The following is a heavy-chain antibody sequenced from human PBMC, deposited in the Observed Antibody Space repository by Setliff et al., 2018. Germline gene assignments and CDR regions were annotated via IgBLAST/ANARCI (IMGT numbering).Heavy chain of an antibody. CDR3: AGTPARGTTWLSPFDY. J-gene: IGHJ4*02. V-gene: IGHV4-4*09. Sequence: PSETLSLTCTVSGGSISPYFWSWIRQPPGKGLEWIGYIYHNGNTNYNPSLQSRVTISIDTSKNQFSLKMTSVTAADTAMYFCAGTPARGTTWLSPFDYWGQGTLVTVSS. D-gene: IGHD5-12*01. CDR1: GGSISPYF. CDR2: IYHNGNT.